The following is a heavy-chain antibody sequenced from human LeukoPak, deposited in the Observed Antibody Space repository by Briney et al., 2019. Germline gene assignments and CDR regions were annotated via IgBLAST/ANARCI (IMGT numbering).Heavy chain of an antibody. CDR1: GGSISSGDYY. V-gene: IGHV4-30-4*08. CDR2: IYYSGST. Sequence: SETLSLTCTVPGGSISSGDYYWSWIRQPPGKGLEWIGYIYYSGSTYYNPSLKSRVTISVDTSKNQFSLKLSSVTAADTAVYYCARDRGSGSYQHYYYYYYMDVWGKGTTVTVSS. J-gene: IGHJ6*03. CDR3: ARDRGSGSYQHYYYYYYMDV. D-gene: IGHD3-10*01.